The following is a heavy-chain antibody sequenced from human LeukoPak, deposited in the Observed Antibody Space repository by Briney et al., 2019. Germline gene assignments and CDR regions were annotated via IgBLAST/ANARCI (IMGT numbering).Heavy chain of an antibody. CDR3: AREGKAAAGYLLGFDY. D-gene: IGHD6-13*01. CDR2: ISYDGSNK. J-gene: IGHJ4*02. V-gene: IGHV3-30*06. CDR1: GFTFSHYG. Sequence: PGGSLRLSCAASGFTFSHYGMHWVRQSPGKGLEWVAVISYDGSNKYYADSVKGRFTIPRDNSKNTLYLQMNSLRAEDTAVYYCAREGKAAAGYLLGFDYWGQGTLVTVSS.